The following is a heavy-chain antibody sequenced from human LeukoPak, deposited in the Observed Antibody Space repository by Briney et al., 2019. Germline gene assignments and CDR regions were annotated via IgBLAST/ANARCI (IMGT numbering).Heavy chain of an antibody. CDR2: VYTGGST. CDR1: GASISSGNDY. V-gene: IGHV4-61*02. D-gene: IGHD6-19*01. Sequence: SQTLSLTCTVSGASISSGNDYWSWIRQPAGKGLEWIGRVYTGGSTNYNPSLKSRVTISVDTSKTQFSLNLSSVTAADTAVYYCARDWAVAGTSQGENPGYYYYMDVWGKGTTVTISS. CDR3: ARDWAVAGTSQGENPGYYYYMDV. J-gene: IGHJ6*03.